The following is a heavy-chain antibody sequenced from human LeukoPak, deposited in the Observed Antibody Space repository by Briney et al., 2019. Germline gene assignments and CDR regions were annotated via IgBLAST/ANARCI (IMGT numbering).Heavy chain of an antibody. CDR1: GYTFTSYG. D-gene: IGHD5-12*01. CDR2: ISAYNGNT. V-gene: IGHV1-18*01. J-gene: IGHJ6*02. CDR3: ARDIVATISYYYYYGMDD. Sequence: ASVKVSCKASGYTFTSYGISWVRQAPGQGLEWMGWISAYNGNTNYAQKLQGRVTMTTDTSTSTAYMELRSLRSDDTAVYYCARDIVATISYYYYYGMDDWGQGTTVTVSS.